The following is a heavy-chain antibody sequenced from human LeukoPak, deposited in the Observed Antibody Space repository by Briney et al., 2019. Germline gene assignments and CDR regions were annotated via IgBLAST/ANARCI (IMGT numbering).Heavy chain of an antibody. CDR3: ARVIAVAGVDAFDI. CDR1: GDSISTYY. CDR2: VYYSGST. J-gene: IGHJ3*02. Sequence: SETLSLTCSVSGDSISTYYWSWIRQPPGKGLEWIGYVYYSGSTNYNPSLKSRVTTSVDTSKNQISLKLSSVTAADTAVYYCARVIAVAGVDAFDIWGQGTVVTVSS. D-gene: IGHD6-19*01. V-gene: IGHV4-59*01.